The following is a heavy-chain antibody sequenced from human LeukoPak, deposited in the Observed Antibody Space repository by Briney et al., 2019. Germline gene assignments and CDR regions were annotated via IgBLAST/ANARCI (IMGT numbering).Heavy chain of an antibody. CDR1: GFTFSSYS. V-gene: IGHV3-21*01. Sequence: KPGGSLRLSCAASGFTFSSYSMNWVRQAPGKGLEWVSSISSSSSYIYYADSVKGRFTISRDNAKNSLYLQMNSLRAEDTAVYYCARKELEYSSSSWIGYWGQGTLVTVSS. D-gene: IGHD6-6*01. CDR2: ISSSSSYI. CDR3: ARKELEYSSSSWIGY. J-gene: IGHJ4*02.